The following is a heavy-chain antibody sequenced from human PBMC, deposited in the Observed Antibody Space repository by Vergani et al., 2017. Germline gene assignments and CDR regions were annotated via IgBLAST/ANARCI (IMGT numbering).Heavy chain of an antibody. D-gene: IGHD2-8*02. V-gene: IGHV3-30*03. Sequence: QVQLVESGGGVVQPGRSLRLSCVVSGFTSSYYGMHWVRQAPGKGLEWVAVISYDGTQKYYADSVKGRFTISRDNSKSTLYLQMNSLRAEDTAVYYCAGANTGPTRYYYYMDVWGKGTTVTVSS. CDR3: AGANTGPTRYYYYMDV. CDR1: GFTSSYYG. CDR2: ISYDGTQK. J-gene: IGHJ6*03.